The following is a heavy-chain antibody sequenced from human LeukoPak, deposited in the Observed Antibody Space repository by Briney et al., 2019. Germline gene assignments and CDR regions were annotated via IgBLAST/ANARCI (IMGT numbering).Heavy chain of an antibody. CDR3: ARGGYHAYYLDY. D-gene: IGHD5-18*01. CDR2: ISWNSGSI. J-gene: IGHJ4*02. CDR1: GFTFDDYA. Sequence: GGSLRLSCVASGFTFDDYAMHWVRQAPGKGLEWVSGISWNSGSIGYADSVKGRFTISRDNAKKSLYLQMNSLRAEDTAVYCCARGGYHAYYLDYWGQGSLVTVSS. V-gene: IGHV3-9*01.